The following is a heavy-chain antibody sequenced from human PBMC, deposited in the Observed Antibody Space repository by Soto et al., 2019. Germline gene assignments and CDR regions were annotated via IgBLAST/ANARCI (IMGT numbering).Heavy chain of an antibody. CDR3: ARHDPPKNWFDP. V-gene: IGHV4-39*01. Sequence: SETLSLTCSVSGGSISTSSYYWGWIRQPPGKGLEWIGSIYYRGSTYNNPSLESRVTISVDTSKNQFSLKLSSVTAADTAVYYCARHDPPKNWFDPWGQGTLVTVSS. CDR1: GGSISTSSYY. J-gene: IGHJ5*02. CDR2: IYYRGST.